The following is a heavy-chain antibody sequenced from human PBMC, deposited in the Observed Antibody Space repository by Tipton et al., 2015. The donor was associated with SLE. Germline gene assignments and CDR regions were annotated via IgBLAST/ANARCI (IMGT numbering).Heavy chain of an antibody. J-gene: IGHJ4*02. V-gene: IGHV4-34*01. CDR2: INHSGST. D-gene: IGHD6-19*01. CDR1: GGSFSGYY. Sequence: LRLSCAVYGGSFSGYYWSWIRQPPGKGLEWIGEINHSGSTNYNPSLKSRVTISVDTSKNQFSLKLSSVTAADTAVYYCARGNGWYDWYWGQGTLVTVSS. CDR3: ARGNGWYDWY.